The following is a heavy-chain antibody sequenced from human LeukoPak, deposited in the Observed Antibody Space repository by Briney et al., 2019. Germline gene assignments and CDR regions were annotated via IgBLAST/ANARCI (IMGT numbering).Heavy chain of an antibody. V-gene: IGHV3-23*01. CDR3: AREFQTPITDYYYYGMDV. J-gene: IGHJ6*02. CDR2: ISGSGGST. Sequence: GGSLRLSCAASGFTFSSYAMSWVRQAPGKGLEWVSAISGSGGSTYYADSVKGRFTISRDNSKNTLYLQMNSLRAEDTAVYYCAREFQTPITDYYYYGMDVWGQGTTVTVSS. D-gene: IGHD3-10*01. CDR1: GFTFSSYA.